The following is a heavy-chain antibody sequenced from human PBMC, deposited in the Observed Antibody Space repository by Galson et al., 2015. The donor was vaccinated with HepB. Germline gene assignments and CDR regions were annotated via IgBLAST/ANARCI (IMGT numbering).Heavy chain of an antibody. Sequence: SLRLSCAASGFTVSSNYMSWVRQAPGKGLEWVSVIYSGGRTYYADSVKGRFTISRDNSKNTLYLQMNSLRAEDTAVYYCAREILMVTTETLAMDVWGKGTTVTVSS. D-gene: IGHD4-17*01. V-gene: IGHV3-53*01. CDR2: IYSGGRT. CDR3: AREILMVTTETLAMDV. J-gene: IGHJ6*04. CDR1: GFTVSSNY.